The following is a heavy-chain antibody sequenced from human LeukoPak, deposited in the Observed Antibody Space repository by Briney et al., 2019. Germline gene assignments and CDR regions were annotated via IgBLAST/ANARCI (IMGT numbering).Heavy chain of an antibody. CDR2: ISPGGGSK. D-gene: IGHD6-19*01. CDR3: AGGRDTAVAGPGGYFDY. V-gene: IGHV3-11*01. CDR1: GFTFTDYH. J-gene: IGHJ4*02. Sequence: NPGGSLRLSCAAFGFTFTDYHMSWIRQAPGKGLECVSYISPGGGSKYFADSVKGRFTISRDNAKTSLYLQMNSLTAEDTAVYYCAGGRDTAVAGPGGYFDYWAQGTLVTVSS.